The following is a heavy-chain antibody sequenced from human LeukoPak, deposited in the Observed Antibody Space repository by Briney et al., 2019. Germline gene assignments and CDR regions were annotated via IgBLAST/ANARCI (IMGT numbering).Heavy chain of an antibody. CDR2: IYYSGST. CDR3: ARRCIARYRSCWFDP. D-gene: IGHD1-14*01. V-gene: IGHV4-39*01. Sequence: PSETLSLTCTVSGGSISSSSYYWGWIRQPPGKGLEWIGSIYYSGSTYYNPSLKSRVTISVDTSKNQFSLKLSSVTAADTAVYYCARRCIARYRSCWFDPWGQGTLVTVPS. CDR1: GGSISSSSYY. J-gene: IGHJ5*02.